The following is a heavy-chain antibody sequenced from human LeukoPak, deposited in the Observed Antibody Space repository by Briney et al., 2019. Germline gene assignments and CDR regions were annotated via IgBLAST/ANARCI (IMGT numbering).Heavy chain of an antibody. J-gene: IGHJ5*02. V-gene: IGHV4-30-2*01. CDR3: ARGGDLAAAGRYNWFDP. D-gene: IGHD6-13*01. CDR1: GGSISSGGYS. Sequence: SETLSLTCAVSGGSISSGGYSWSWIRQPPGKGLGWIGYIYHSGSTYYNPSLKSRVTISVDRSKNQFSLKLSSVTAADTAVYYCARGGDLAAAGRYNWFDPWGQGTLVTVSS. CDR2: IYHSGST.